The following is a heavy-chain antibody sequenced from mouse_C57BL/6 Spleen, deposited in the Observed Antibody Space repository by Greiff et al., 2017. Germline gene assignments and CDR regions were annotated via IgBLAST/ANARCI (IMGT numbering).Heavy chain of an antibody. J-gene: IGHJ1*03. Sequence: VQLQQSGAELVRPGSSVKMSCKTSGYTFTGYGINWVKQRPGQGLEWIGYIYLGNGYTAYNEKFKGKATLTSDTSSSTAYMQLSSLTSEDSAIYFCARRYYGSIYWYFDVWGTGTTVTVSS. V-gene: IGHV1-58*01. CDR3: ARRYYGSIYWYFDV. CDR1: GYTFTGYG. D-gene: IGHD1-1*01. CDR2: IYLGNGYT.